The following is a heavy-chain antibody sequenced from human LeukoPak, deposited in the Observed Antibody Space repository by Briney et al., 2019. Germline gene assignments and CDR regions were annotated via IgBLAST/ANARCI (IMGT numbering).Heavy chain of an antibody. CDR3: ARGYSYGIDYYFDF. Sequence: SETLSLTCTVSGGSISSYYWSWIRQPPGRGLEWIGYIYYSGSTNYSTSLKSRVTISVDTSKNQFSLKLSSVTAADTAVYYCARGYSYGIDYYFDFWGQGTLVTVSS. J-gene: IGHJ4*02. D-gene: IGHD5-18*01. CDR2: IYYSGST. V-gene: IGHV4-59*08. CDR1: GGSISSYY.